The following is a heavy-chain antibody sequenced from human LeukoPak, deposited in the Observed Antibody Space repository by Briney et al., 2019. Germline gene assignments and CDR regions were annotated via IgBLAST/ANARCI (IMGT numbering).Heavy chain of an antibody. V-gene: IGHV3-23*01. D-gene: IGHD2-2*01. Sequence: GGSLRLSCAASGFTFSNYGMTWVRQAPGKGLEWVSTISGSGGSTYHADSVKGRFTISRDNTKNALYLHMNSLRAEDTAVYYCAHHYQLRLYWGQGTLVTVSS. CDR2: ISGSGGST. J-gene: IGHJ4*02. CDR3: AHHYQLRLY. CDR1: GFTFSNYG.